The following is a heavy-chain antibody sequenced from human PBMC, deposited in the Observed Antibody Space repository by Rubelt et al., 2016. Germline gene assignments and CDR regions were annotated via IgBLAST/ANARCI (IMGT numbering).Heavy chain of an antibody. CDR3: ARDDSGDVDY. Sequence: GGGLVKPGGSLRLSCAASGFTVSSNYMSWVRQAPGKGLEWVSVIYSGGSTYYADSVKGRFTISRDNSKNTLYMQMNSLRAEDTAVYYCARDDSGDVDYWGRGTLVTVSS. V-gene: IGHV3-66*01. CDR1: GFTVSSNY. D-gene: IGHD5-12*01. CDR2: IYSGGST. J-gene: IGHJ4*02.